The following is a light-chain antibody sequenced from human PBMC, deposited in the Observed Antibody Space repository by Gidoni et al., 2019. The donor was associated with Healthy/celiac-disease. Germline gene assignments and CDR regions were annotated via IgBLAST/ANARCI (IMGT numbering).Light chain of an antibody. CDR1: NIGSKS. CDR2: YDS. J-gene: IGLJ2*01. CDR3: QGWDSSSDLVV. V-gene: IGLV3-21*04. Sequence: SYVLTQPPSVSVAPGKTARITCGGNNIGSKSVHWYQQKSGQAPVLVIYYDSDRPSGIPERFSGSNSGNTATLTISRVEAGDEDDYYCQGWDSSSDLVVFGGGTKLTVL.